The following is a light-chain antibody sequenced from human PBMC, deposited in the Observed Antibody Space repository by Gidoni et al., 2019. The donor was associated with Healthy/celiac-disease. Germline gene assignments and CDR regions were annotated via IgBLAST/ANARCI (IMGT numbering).Light chain of an antibody. CDR2: GAS. Sequence: EIVSTQSPGTLSLSTGERAALSCRASHSGSSSYLAWYQQKPGQAPRLLIYGASSRATGIPDRFSGSGSGTDFTLTISSLEPEDFAVYYCQQYCSSPQTFGQGTKVEIK. CDR1: HSGSSSY. CDR3: QQYCSSPQT. J-gene: IGKJ1*01. V-gene: IGKV3-20*01.